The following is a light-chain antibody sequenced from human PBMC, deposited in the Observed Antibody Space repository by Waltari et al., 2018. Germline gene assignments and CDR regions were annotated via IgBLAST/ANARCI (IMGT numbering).Light chain of an antibody. CDR1: QSVTSSY. Sequence: EIVLTQSPGTLSLSPGERATLSCRASQSVTSSYLAWYQQKPGQAPRLLMYGASSRATGIPDRFSGSGSGTDFTLTISRLGPEDFAVYYCQQYGSSPPLTFGGGTKVEIK. CDR2: GAS. V-gene: IGKV3-20*01. J-gene: IGKJ4*01. CDR3: QQYGSSPPLT.